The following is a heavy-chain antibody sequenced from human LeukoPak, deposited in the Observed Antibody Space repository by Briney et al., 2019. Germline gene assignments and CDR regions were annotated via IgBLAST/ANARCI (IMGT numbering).Heavy chain of an antibody. J-gene: IGHJ5*02. CDR3: ATSAPSYCTNGVCYTDWFDP. Sequence: ASVKVSCKASGGTFSSYAISLVRQAPGQGLEWMGGIIPIFGTANYAQKFQGRVTITTDESTSTAYMELSSLRSEDTAVYYCATSAPSYCTNGVCYTDWFDPWGQGTLVTVSS. CDR2: IIPIFGTA. V-gene: IGHV1-69*05. CDR1: GGTFSSYA. D-gene: IGHD2-8*01.